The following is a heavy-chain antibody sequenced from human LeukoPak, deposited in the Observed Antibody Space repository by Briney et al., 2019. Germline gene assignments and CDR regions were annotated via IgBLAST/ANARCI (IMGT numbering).Heavy chain of an antibody. Sequence: ASVKVSFKASGYTFTGYYMHWVRQAPGQRLEWMGWINPNSGGTNYAQKFQGRVTMTRDTSISTAYMELSRLRSDDTAVYYCARVDWYCSGGSCYFDYWGQGTLVTVSS. CDR3: ARVDWYCSGGSCYFDY. CDR1: GYTFTGYY. V-gene: IGHV1-2*02. D-gene: IGHD2-15*01. CDR2: INPNSGGT. J-gene: IGHJ4*02.